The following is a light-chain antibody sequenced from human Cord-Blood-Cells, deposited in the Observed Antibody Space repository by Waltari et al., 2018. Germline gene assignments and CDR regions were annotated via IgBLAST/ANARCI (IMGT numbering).Light chain of an antibody. CDR3: QQRSNWPLT. V-gene: IGKV3-11*01. CDR1: QSVSIY. CDR2: DAS. Sequence: IVLTQSLATLSLSPGERATPSCRASQSVSIYLAWYQQKPGQAPRLLIDDASNRATGIPARFSGSGSGTDFTLTISSLEPEDFAVYYCQQRSNWPLTFGGGTKVEIK. J-gene: IGKJ4*01.